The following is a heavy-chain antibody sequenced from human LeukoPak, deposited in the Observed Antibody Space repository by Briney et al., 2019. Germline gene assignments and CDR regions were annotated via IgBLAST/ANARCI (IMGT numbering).Heavy chain of an antibody. CDR2: ISGSGDNT. CDR3: AKGISDYSKCVDY. D-gene: IGHD3-22*01. Sequence: GGSLRLSCAASGFTVSSNYMSWVRQAPGKGLEWVSTISGSGDNTYYADSVKGRFTISRDNSKNTLYLQMNSLRAEDTAIYYCAKGISDYSKCVDYWGQGTLVTVSS. V-gene: IGHV3-23*01. J-gene: IGHJ4*02. CDR1: GFTVSSNY.